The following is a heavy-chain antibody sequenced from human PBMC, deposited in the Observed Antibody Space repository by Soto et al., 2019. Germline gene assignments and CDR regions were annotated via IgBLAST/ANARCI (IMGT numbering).Heavy chain of an antibody. CDR3: GRDLGGVGSY. J-gene: IGHJ4*02. V-gene: IGHV3-74*01. CDR1: GFTFSNYW. Sequence: GGSLRLSCAASGFTFSNYWVHWVRQAPGKGLVWVSRLNKDGSRTDYADSVKGRFTIFRDNARNTLYLQINSLRAEDTAVYYCGRDLGGVGSYWGQGTLVTVSS. CDR2: LNKDGSRT. D-gene: IGHD3-16*01.